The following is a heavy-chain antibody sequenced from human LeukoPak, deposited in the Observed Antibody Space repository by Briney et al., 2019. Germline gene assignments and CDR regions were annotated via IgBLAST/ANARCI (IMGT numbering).Heavy chain of an antibody. Sequence: SETQSLISQARGHTTHSCHSSYIRQPPGKGLEWIGYIYYSGSTNYNPSLKSRVTISVDTSKTQFSLKLSSVTAADTAVYYCARLNHDSRGYYYVYYCYGIDVWGQGTTVTVSS. CDR1: GHTTHSCH. CDR3: ARLNHDSRGYYYVYYCYGIDV. V-gene: IGHV4-59*08. D-gene: IGHD3-22*01. J-gene: IGHJ6*02. CDR2: IYYSGST.